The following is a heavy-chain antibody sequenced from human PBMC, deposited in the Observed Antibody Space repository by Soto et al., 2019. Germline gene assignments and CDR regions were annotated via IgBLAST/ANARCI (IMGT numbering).Heavy chain of an antibody. CDR2: ISAYNGNT. Sequence: ASVKVSCKASGYTFTSYGISWVRQAPGQGLEWMGWISAYNGNTNYAQKLQGRVTMTTDTSTSTAYMELRSLRSDDTAVYYCARDRGSDGFLGWLSGYWWVPWGQGALVTVSS. CDR1: GYTFTSYG. D-gene: IGHD3-3*01. J-gene: IGHJ5*02. V-gene: IGHV1-18*01. CDR3: ARDRGSDGFLGWLSGYWWVP.